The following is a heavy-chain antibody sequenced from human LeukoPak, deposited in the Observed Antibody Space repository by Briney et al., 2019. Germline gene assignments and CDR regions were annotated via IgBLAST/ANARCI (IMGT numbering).Heavy chain of an antibody. Sequence: GGSLRLSCAASEFTFSSYWMSWVRQAPGKGLEWVANIKQDGSEKYYVDSVKGRFTISRDNAKNSLYLQMNSLRAEDTAVYYCARDLGPGQYYYYYIDVWDKGTTVTVSS. D-gene: IGHD3-16*01. J-gene: IGHJ6*03. CDR2: IKQDGSEK. CDR1: EFTFSSYW. CDR3: ARDLGPGQYYYYYIDV. V-gene: IGHV3-7*01.